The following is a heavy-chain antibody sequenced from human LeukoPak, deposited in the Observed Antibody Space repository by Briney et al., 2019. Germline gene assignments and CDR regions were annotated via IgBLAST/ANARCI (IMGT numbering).Heavy chain of an antibody. D-gene: IGHD6-13*01. CDR2: ISGNGGGI. CDR1: GFIFRNYA. CDR3: AKSRAADTTLLFDY. V-gene: IGHV3-23*01. Sequence: PGGSLRLSCTASGFIFRNYAMAWVRQAPGKGLEWVSAISGNGGGIYYADSVKGRFTISRDNSKNTVYLQMSSLRAEDTAVYYFAKSRAADTTLLFDYWGQGTLVTVSS. J-gene: IGHJ4*02.